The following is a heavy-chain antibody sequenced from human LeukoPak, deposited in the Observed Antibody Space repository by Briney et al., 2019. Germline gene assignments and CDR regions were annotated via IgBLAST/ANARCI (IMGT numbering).Heavy chain of an antibody. J-gene: IGHJ3*02. CDR1: GYTFTSYY. CDR2: INPSGGST. Sequence: ASVKVSCKASGYTFTSYYMHWVRQAPGQGLEWMGIINPSGGSTSYAQKFQGRVTMTRDTSTSTVYMELSSLRSEDTAVYYCARVRYDFWSGYPEANDAFDIWGQGTMVTVSS. D-gene: IGHD3-3*01. V-gene: IGHV1-46*01. CDR3: ARVRYDFWSGYPEANDAFDI.